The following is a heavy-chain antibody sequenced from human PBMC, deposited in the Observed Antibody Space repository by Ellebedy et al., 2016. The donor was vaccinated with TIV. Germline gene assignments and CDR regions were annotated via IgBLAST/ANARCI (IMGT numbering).Heavy chain of an antibody. CDR2: SKNKGNNYAT. CDR1: GFTFSDEH. D-gene: IGHD2/OR15-2a*01. J-gene: IGHJ4*02. CDR3: TKTFYFD. V-gene: IGHV3-72*01. Sequence: GGSLRLXXATSGFTFSDEHMDWVRQAPGKGLEWVGRSKNKGNNYATQYAASVKGRFTISRDDSTNSLYLQMNSLRTEDTAIYYCTKTFYFDWGQGTLVIVPS.